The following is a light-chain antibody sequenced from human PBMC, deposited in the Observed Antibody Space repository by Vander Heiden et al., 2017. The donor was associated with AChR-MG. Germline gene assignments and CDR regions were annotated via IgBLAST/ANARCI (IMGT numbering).Light chain of an antibody. Sequence: AIHLTQSPPSLSASVGDRVTITCRASQGISSALAWYQQKPGKAPKLLIYDASSLESGVPSRSSGSGSGTDFTLTISSLQPEDFATYYCQQFNSYPFTFGGGTKVEIK. CDR1: QGISSA. J-gene: IGKJ4*01. CDR2: DAS. CDR3: QQFNSYPFT. V-gene: IGKV1-13*02.